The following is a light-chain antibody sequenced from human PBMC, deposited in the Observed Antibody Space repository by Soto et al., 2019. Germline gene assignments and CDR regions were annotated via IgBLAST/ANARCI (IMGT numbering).Light chain of an antibody. CDR1: SSDIGGYNY. V-gene: IGLV2-14*01. J-gene: IGLJ1*01. Sequence: HSALTQPASVSGSPGQSITVSCTGTSSDIGGYNYVSWYQHHPGKAPQLIIYEVNLRPSGVSDRFSASKSGDTASLTISGLQAGDEADYYCCSYSTSNTHNYVFGTGTKVTVL. CDR2: EVN. CDR3: CSYSTSNTHNYV.